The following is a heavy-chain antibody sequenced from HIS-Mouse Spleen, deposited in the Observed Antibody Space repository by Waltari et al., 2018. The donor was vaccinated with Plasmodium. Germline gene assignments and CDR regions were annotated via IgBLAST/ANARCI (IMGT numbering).Heavy chain of an antibody. J-gene: IGHJ4*02. CDR1: GYTFTGYY. V-gene: IGHV1-2*02. Sequence: QVQLVQSGAEVKKPGASVKVSCKASGYTFTGYYMHWVRQAPGQGLEWRGWINPNSGGTNYAQTFQGRVTMTRDTSISTAYMELSRLRSDDTAVYYCARDLAAAGHFDYWGQGTLVTVSS. D-gene: IGHD6-13*01. CDR3: ARDLAAAGHFDY. CDR2: INPNSGGT.